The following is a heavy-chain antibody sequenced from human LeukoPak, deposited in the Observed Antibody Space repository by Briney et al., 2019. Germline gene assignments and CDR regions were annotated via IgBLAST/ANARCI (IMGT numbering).Heavy chain of an antibody. V-gene: IGHV4-39*01. CDR2: IYYSGST. CDR1: GGSISSNSYY. J-gene: IGHJ4*02. Sequence: SETLSLTCTVSGGSISSNSYYWGWVRQPPGKGLEWIGSIYYSGSTYYKPSLKSRVTISVDTSKNQFSLRLISVTAADTAMYYCARVHYYCTNGVCYHFDYWGQGTLVTVSS. D-gene: IGHD2-8*01. CDR3: ARVHYYCTNGVCYHFDY.